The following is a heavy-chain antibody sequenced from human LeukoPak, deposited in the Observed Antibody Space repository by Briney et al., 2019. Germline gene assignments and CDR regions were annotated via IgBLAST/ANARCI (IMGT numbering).Heavy chain of an antibody. D-gene: IGHD3-22*01. V-gene: IGHV3-21*01. CDR3: ARLYDGSAYHADHFDY. CDR1: GFTFSSYS. J-gene: IGHJ4*02. Sequence: PGGSLRLSCAASGFTFSSYSMNWDRQAPGKGLEWVSSISSSSSYIYYADSVKGRFTISRDNAKNSLYLQMNSLRAEDTAVYYCARLYDGSAYHADHFDYWGQGTLVIVSS. CDR2: ISSSSSYI.